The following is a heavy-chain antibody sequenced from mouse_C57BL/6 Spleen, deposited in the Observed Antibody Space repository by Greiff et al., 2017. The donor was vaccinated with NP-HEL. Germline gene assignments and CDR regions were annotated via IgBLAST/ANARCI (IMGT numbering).Heavy chain of an antibody. J-gene: IGHJ4*01. CDR1: VYTFTSYW. V-gene: IGHV1-50*01. CDR2: IDPSDSYT. Sequence: QVQLQQPGAELVKPGASVKLSCKASVYTFTSYWMQWVKQRPGQGLEWIGEIDPSDSYTNYNQKFKGKATLTVDTSSSTAYMQLSSLTSEDSAVYYCARWGTVVDYYAMDYWGQGTSVTVSS. D-gene: IGHD1-1*01. CDR3: ARWGTVVDYYAMDY.